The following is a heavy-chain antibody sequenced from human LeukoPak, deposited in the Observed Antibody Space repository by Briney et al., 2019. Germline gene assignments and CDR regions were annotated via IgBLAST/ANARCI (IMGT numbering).Heavy chain of an antibody. Sequence: PGRSLRLSCAASGFTFSSYAMHWVRQAPGKGLEWVAVISYDGSNKYYADSVKGRFTISRDNSKNTLYLQMNSLRAEDTAVYYCARERGQQPILDYWGQGTLVTVSS. D-gene: IGHD6-13*01. CDR2: ISYDGSNK. CDR3: ARERGQQPILDY. V-gene: IGHV3-30-3*01. CDR1: GFTFSSYA. J-gene: IGHJ4*02.